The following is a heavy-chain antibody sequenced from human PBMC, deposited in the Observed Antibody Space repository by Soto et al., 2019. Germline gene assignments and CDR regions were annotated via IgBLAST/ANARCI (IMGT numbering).Heavy chain of an antibody. Sequence: PGVSLRLSCAASGFTFSTYAMQWVRQAPGKGLEWVAVISYDGSNKYYADSVKGRFTISRDNSKNTSYLQMNSLRAEDTAVYYCARDRPSPYCSSTSCSSYFDYWGQGTLVTVSS. V-gene: IGHV3-30-3*01. J-gene: IGHJ4*02. CDR3: ARDRPSPYCSSTSCSSYFDY. CDR1: GFTFSTYA. D-gene: IGHD2-2*01. CDR2: ISYDGSNK.